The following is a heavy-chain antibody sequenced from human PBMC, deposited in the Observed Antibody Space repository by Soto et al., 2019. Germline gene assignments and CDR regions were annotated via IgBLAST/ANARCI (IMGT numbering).Heavy chain of an antibody. CDR3: GRANNGNNVINA. J-gene: IGHJ4*02. Sequence: ASVKVSCKASGYTFSSYGISWVRQAAGQGLEWMGWTSASNGNTNYAQKLQGRVTMTTDTSTSTAYMELKSLRSDDTAVYYCGRANNGNNVINAWGQETWVTVSS. D-gene: IGHD1-20*01. V-gene: IGHV1-18*01. CDR2: TSASNGNT. CDR1: GYTFSSYG.